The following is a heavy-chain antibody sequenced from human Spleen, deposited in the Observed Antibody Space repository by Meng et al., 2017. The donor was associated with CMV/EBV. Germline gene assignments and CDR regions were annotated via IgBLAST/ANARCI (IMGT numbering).Heavy chain of an antibody. CDR1: GGTFSSYA. Sequence: ASVKVSCKASGGTFSSYAISWVRQAPGQGLEWMGWISAYNGNTNYAQKLQGRVTMTTDTSTSTAYMELRSLRSDDTAVYYCARAYYYGSGIYKTLGYWGQGTLVTVSS. CDR3: ARAYYYGSGIYKTLGY. CDR2: ISAYNGNT. J-gene: IGHJ4*02. V-gene: IGHV1-18*01. D-gene: IGHD3-10*01.